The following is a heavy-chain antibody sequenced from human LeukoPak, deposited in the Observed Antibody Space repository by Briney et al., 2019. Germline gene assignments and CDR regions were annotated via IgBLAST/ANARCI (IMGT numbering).Heavy chain of an antibody. J-gene: IGHJ4*02. CDR2: ISYDGSNK. CDR3: ARDLAEVRQQLVLYYFDY. CDR1: GFTFSSYA. Sequence: PGGSLRLSCAASGFTFSSYAMHWVRQAPGKGLEWVAVISYDGSNKYYADSVKGRFTISRDNSKNTLYLQMNSLRAEDMAVYYCARDLAEVRQQLVLYYFDYWGQGTLVTVSS. D-gene: IGHD6-13*01. V-gene: IGHV3-30-3*01.